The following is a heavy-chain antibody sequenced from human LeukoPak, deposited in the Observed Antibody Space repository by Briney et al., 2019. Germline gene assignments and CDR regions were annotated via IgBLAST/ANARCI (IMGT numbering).Heavy chain of an antibody. CDR1: GGTFSGCA. CDR2: IIPIFGTA. Sequence: SVKVSCKASGGTFSGCAISWVRQAPGQGLEWMGGIIPIFGTANYAQKFQGRVTITADKSTSTAYMELSSLRSEDTAVYYCAREAIVVVPAAMEGASRFDPWGQGTLVTVSS. V-gene: IGHV1-69*06. CDR3: AREAIVVVPAAMEGASRFDP. J-gene: IGHJ5*02. D-gene: IGHD2-2*01.